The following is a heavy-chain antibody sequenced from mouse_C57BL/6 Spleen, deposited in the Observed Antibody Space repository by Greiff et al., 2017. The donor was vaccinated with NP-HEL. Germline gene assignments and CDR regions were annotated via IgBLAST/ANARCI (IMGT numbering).Heavy chain of an antibody. CDR3: ARAGDGYFWYFDV. V-gene: IGHV1-69*01. CDR2: IDPSDSYT. D-gene: IGHD2-3*01. CDR1: GYTFTSYW. Sequence: QVQLQQPGAELVMPGASVKLSCKASGYTFTSYWMHWVKQRPGQGLEWIGEIDPSDSYTNYNQKFKGKSTLTVDKSSSTAYMQLSSLTSEDSAVDYCARAGDGYFWYFDVWGTGTTVTVSS. J-gene: IGHJ1*03.